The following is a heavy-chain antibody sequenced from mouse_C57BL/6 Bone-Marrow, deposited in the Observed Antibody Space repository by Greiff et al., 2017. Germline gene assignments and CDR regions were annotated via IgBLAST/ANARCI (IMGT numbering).Heavy chain of an antibody. CDR1: GYAFTNYL. CDR2: INPGSGGT. D-gene: IGHD2-10*01. CDR3: ASPPSYFSGFAY. J-gene: IGHJ3*01. Sequence: QVQLQQSGAELVRPGTSVKVSCKASGYAFTNYLIEWVKQRPGQGLEWIGVINPGSGGTNYNEKFKGKATLTADKSSSTAYMQLSSLTSEDSAVYFCASPPSYFSGFAYWGQGTLVTVSA. V-gene: IGHV1-54*01.